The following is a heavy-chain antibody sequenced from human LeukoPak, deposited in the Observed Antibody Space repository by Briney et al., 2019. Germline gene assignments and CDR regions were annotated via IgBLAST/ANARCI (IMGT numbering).Heavy chain of an antibody. V-gene: IGHV4-34*09. D-gene: IGHD2-2*01. CDR1: GGSFSGYY. J-gene: IGHJ5*02. CDR2: INHGGST. Sequence: SETLSLTCAAYGGSFSGYYWSWIRQPPGKGLEWIGEINHGGSTNYNPSLKSRVTISVDTSKNQFSLKLSSVTAADTAVYYCARVGGYCSSTSCSLNWFDPWGQGTLVTVSS. CDR3: ARVGGYCSSTSCSLNWFDP.